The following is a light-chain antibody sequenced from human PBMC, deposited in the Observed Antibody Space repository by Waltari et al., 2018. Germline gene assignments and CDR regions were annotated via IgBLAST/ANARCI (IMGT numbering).Light chain of an antibody. J-gene: IGLJ1*01. CDR1: SSDVGAYNF. CDR2: EVS. Sequence: QSALTQPASVSGSPGQSITISCTGTSSDVGAYNFVSLYQQHPGKAPHLIIYEVSERPPGVSNRFSGSKSDNTASLTISGLQAEDEADYYCSSYTTSTAPGVFGAGTKVTVL. CDR3: SSYTTSTAPGV. V-gene: IGLV2-14*01.